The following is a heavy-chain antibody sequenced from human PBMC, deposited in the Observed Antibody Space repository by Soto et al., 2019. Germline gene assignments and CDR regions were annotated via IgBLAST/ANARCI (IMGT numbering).Heavy chain of an antibody. Sequence: QVQLQESGPGLVKPSETLSLTCTVSGGSISSYYWSWIRQPPGKGLEWIGYNYYSGSTNYNPSLKSRVTLSVDTSNNQFSLKLSSVTAADTAVYYCARRYGYSFDYWGQGTLVTVSS. CDR2: NYYSGST. J-gene: IGHJ4*02. D-gene: IGHD1-1*01. CDR3: ARRYGYSFDY. CDR1: GGSISSYY. V-gene: IGHV4-59*08.